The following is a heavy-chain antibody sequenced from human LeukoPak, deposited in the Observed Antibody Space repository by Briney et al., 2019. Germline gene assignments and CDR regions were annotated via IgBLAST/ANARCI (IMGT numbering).Heavy chain of an antibody. V-gene: IGHV4-39*07. CDR2: IYYSGST. CDR1: GGSISSSSYY. J-gene: IGHJ3*02. D-gene: IGHD3-3*01. Sequence: SETLSLTCTVSGGSISSSSYYWGWIRQPPGKGLEWIGSIYYSGSTYYNPSLKSRVTISVDTSKNQFSLKLSSVTAADTAVYYCASPSALRYAFDIWGQGTMVTVSS. CDR3: ASPSALRYAFDI.